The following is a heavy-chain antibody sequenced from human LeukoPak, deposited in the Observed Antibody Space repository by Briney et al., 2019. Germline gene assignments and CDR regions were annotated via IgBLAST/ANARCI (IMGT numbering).Heavy chain of an antibody. Sequence: GGSLRLSCAASGFTVSSNYMSWVRQAPGKGLEWVSVIYSGGSTYYADSVKGRFTISRGNSKNTLYLQMNSLRAEDTAAYYCATFSSGYPYFDYWGQGTLVTVSS. J-gene: IGHJ4*02. CDR3: ATFSSGYPYFDY. D-gene: IGHD3-22*01. CDR1: GFTVSSNY. CDR2: IYSGGST. V-gene: IGHV3-53*01.